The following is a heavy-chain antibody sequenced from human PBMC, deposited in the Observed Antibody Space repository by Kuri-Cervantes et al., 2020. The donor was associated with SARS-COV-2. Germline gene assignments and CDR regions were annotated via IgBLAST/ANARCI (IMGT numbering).Heavy chain of an antibody. Sequence: GGSLRPSCAASGFTFSSYAMSGVRQAPGKGLEWVAVISGSGGSRSYADSLKGRFTISRDNSKNTRYLQMNSLRAEDTAVYYCAKGRIHHSDAFDIWGQGTMVTVSS. CDR3: AKGRIHHSDAFDI. V-gene: IGHV3-23*01. CDR2: ISGSGGSR. D-gene: IGHD1-14*01. J-gene: IGHJ3*02. CDR1: GFTFSSYA.